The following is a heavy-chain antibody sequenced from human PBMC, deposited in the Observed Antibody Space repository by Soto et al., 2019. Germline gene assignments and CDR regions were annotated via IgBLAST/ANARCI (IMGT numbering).Heavy chain of an antibody. D-gene: IGHD3-16*01. J-gene: IGHJ5*02. CDR2: IIPIFGTA. Sequence: QVQLVQSGAEVKKPGSSVKVSCKASGGTFSSYAISWVRQAPGQGLEWMGGIIPIFGTANYAQKFQGRVTITADESTSTAYMERSSLRSEDTAVYYCARDLRTHWVGVGYNWFDPWGQGTLVTVSS. CDR3: ARDLRTHWVGVGYNWFDP. V-gene: IGHV1-69*01. CDR1: GGTFSSYA.